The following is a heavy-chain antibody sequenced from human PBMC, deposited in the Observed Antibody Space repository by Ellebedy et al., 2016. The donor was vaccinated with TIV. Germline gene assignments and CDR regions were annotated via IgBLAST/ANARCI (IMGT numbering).Heavy chain of an antibody. V-gene: IGHV3-21*01. D-gene: IGHD3-16*01. Sequence: GESLKISXAGSGFTFSVYSMNWVRQAPGKGLEWVSSISGSGSHTFYPDSLRGRFTISRDNAKNSLYLQMNSLRAEDTAVYYCARDSVVSWGEGGHWGQGTLVSVSS. CDR1: GFTFSVYS. J-gene: IGHJ4*02. CDR2: ISGSGSHT. CDR3: ARDSVVSWGEGGH.